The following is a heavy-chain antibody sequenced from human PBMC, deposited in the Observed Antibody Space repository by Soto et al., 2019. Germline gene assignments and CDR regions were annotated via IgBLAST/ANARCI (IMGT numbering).Heavy chain of an antibody. D-gene: IGHD2-2*01. CDR2: MNPNSGNT. CDR3: AREDIVLVPAAPKFRVGFDP. V-gene: IGHV1-8*01. CDR1: GYTFTSYD. Sequence: QVQLVQSGAEVKKPGASVKVSCKASGYTFTSYDINWVRQATGQGLEWMGWMNPNSGNTGYAQKFQGRVTMTRNTSISTAYMELSSLRSEDTAVYYCAREDIVLVPAAPKFRVGFDPWGQGTLVTVSS. J-gene: IGHJ5*02.